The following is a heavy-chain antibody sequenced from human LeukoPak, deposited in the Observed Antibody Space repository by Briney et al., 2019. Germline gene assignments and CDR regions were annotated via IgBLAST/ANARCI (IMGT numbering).Heavy chain of an antibody. CDR1: GFTFSRYA. J-gene: IGHJ4*02. V-gene: IGHV3-23*01. CDR2: ISGSGSST. D-gene: IGHD3-10*01. Sequence: GGSLRLSCAASGFTFSRYAMSWVRQAPGKGLEWVSVISGSGSSTYYADSVKGRFTISRDNSKNTLYLQMNSLRAEDTAVYYCVKVPYHYYGSGSYVLDYWGQGTLVTVSS. CDR3: VKVPYHYYGSGSYVLDY.